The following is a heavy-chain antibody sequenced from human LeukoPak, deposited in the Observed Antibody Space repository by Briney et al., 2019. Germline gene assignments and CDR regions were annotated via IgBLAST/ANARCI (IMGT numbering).Heavy chain of an antibody. CDR2: INHSGST. CDR3: ARHARWTYYFDY. V-gene: IGHV4-34*01. CDR1: GGSFSGYY. Sequence: SETLSLTCAVYGGSFSGYYWSWIRQPPGKGLEWIGEINHSGSTNYNPSLKSRVTVSVDTSKNQFSLKLSSVTAADTAVYYCARHARWTYYFDYWGQGTLVTVSS. D-gene: IGHD3/OR15-3a*01. J-gene: IGHJ4*02.